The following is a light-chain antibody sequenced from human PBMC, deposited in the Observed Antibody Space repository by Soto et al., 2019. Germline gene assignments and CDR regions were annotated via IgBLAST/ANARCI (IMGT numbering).Light chain of an antibody. Sequence: QSALTQPASVSGSPGQSITISCTGTNSDIGGYNFVSWYQHHPGKAPKLMIFEVSNRPSGVSNRFSGSKSGNTASLTISGLQNEDEAEYCCSSFTGSDADVFGTGTKVTVL. CDR1: NSDIGGYNF. CDR2: EVS. J-gene: IGLJ1*01. CDR3: SSFTGSDADV. V-gene: IGLV2-14*01.